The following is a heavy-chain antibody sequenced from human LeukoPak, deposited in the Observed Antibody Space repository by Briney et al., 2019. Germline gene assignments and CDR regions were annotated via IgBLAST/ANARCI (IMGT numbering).Heavy chain of an antibody. Sequence: GGSLRLSCAASGFIFSDYSMNWVRQTPGKGLEWLSSISNNSTFIYYADSVKGRFSVSRDDANNLLYLQMNSLRAEDTAIYYCAKKEGSGSLDYFYHYMDVWGKGTTVTVSS. CDR3: AKKEGSGSLDYFYHYMDV. V-gene: IGHV3-21*01. D-gene: IGHD3-10*01. J-gene: IGHJ6*03. CDR1: GFIFSDYS. CDR2: ISNNSTFI.